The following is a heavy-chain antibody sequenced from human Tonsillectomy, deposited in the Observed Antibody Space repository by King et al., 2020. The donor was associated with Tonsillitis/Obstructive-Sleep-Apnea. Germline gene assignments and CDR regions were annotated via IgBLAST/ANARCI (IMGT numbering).Heavy chain of an antibody. J-gene: IGHJ4*02. CDR1: GGSISSYY. Sequence: VQLQESGPGLVKPSETLFLTCTVSGGSISSYYWSWIRQPPGKGLEWIGYIYYSGSTNYNPSLKSRVTISVDTSKNQFSLKLSSVTAADTAVYYCARARGWTPLFDYWGQGTLVTVSS. CDR3: ARARGWTPLFDY. CDR2: IYYSGST. V-gene: IGHV4-59*01. D-gene: IGHD6-19*01.